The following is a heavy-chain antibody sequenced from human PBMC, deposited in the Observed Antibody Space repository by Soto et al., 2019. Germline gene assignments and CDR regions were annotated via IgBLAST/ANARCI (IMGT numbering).Heavy chain of an antibody. D-gene: IGHD6-19*01. J-gene: IGHJ4*02. CDR3: ARDPGGSSGTH. Sequence: QVQLVESGGGVVQPGRSLRLSCAASGFTFSSYGMHWVRQAPGKGLEWVAVIWYDGSNKYYADSVKGRFTISRDNSKNTLYLQMNSLRAEDTAVYYCARDPGGSSGTHWGQGTLVTVSS. CDR1: GFTFSSYG. V-gene: IGHV3-33*01. CDR2: IWYDGSNK.